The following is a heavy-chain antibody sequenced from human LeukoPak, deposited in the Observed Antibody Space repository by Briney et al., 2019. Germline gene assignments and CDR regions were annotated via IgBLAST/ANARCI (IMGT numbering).Heavy chain of an antibody. CDR3: ARDRGYSGFDHDYYYGMDV. J-gene: IGHJ6*04. CDR1: GGFFSSYY. D-gene: IGHD5-12*01. CDR2: IYYNGSS. V-gene: IGHV4-59*01. Sequence: SETLSLPCSVSGGFFSSYYWRWIRQPPGKGLERIGHIYYNGSSSYNPFLRRRVTISVDTSKKQLSLKLSSETAADTALYYCARDRGYSGFDHDYYYGMDVWGEGTTVTVSS.